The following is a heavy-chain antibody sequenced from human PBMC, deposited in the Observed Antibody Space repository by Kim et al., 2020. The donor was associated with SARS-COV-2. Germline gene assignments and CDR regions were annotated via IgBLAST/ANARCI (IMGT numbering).Heavy chain of an antibody. D-gene: IGHD6-13*01. CDR3: AKDPGSSSWEIDY. Sequence: YNADSARGRFTLSRDNSKNTLNLQMNSLRAEDTAVYYCAKDPGSSSWEIDYWGQGTLVTVSS. J-gene: IGHJ4*02. V-gene: IGHV3-30*02.